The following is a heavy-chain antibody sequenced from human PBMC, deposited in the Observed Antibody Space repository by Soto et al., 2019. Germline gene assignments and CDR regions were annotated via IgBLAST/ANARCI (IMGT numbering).Heavy chain of an antibody. CDR3: ARAAMVRGPFDY. D-gene: IGHD3-10*01. V-gene: IGHV4-34*01. CDR2: IDHSGST. Sequence: QVQLQQWGAGLLKPSETLSLTCAVYGGSFSGYYWSWIRQPPGKGLEWIGEIDHSGSTNYNPSLKSRFTISVDTSKNRYALKLSSVTATDTAVYYCARAAMVRGPFDYWGQGTLVTDSS. J-gene: IGHJ4*02. CDR1: GGSFSGYY.